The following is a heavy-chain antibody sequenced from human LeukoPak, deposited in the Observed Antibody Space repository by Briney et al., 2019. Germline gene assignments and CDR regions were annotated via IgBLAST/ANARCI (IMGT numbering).Heavy chain of an antibody. CDR2: IYTSGST. D-gene: IGHD3-3*01. V-gene: IGHV4-61*02. J-gene: IGHJ4*02. CDR1: GGSISSGSYY. CDR3: ARGYDFWSGTFDY. Sequence: PSQTLSLTCTVSGGSISSGSYYWSWIRQPAGKGVEWIGRIYTSGSTNYNPSLKSRVTISVDTSKNQFSLKLSSVTAADTAVYYCARGYDFWSGTFDYWGQGTLVTVSS.